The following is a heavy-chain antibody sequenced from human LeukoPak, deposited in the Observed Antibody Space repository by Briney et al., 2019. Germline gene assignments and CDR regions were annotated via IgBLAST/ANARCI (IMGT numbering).Heavy chain of an antibody. CDR2: ISSSGSTI. V-gene: IGHV3-48*03. Sequence: GGALRVSSAASGFTPISYEMNWVRQAPGKGVEGVSYISSSGSTIYYADSVKGRFTISRDNAKNSLYLQMNSLRAEDTAVYYCARGDSGYSYGPGVLDYWGQGTLVTVSS. CDR1: GFTPISYE. J-gene: IGHJ4*02. D-gene: IGHD5-18*01. CDR3: ARGDSGYSYGPGVLDY.